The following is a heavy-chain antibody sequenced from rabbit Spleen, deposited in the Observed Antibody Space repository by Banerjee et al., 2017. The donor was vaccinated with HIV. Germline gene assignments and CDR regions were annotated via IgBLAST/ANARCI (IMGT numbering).Heavy chain of an antibody. CDR1: GFTISGSYW. D-gene: IGHD8-1*01. J-gene: IGHJ4*01. Sequence: QSLEESGGDLVKPGASLTLTCTASGFTISGSYWICWVRQAPGKGLEWIACIYAGSGTYYASWAKGRFAISKTSSTTVTLQMTSLTAADTATYFCARSYDNTWGSFNLWGPGTLVTVS. CDR3: ARSYDNTWGSFNL. CDR2: IYAGSGT. V-gene: IGHV1S40*01.